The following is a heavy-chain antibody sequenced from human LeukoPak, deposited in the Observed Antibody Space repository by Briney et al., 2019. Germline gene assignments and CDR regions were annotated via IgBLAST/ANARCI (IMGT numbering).Heavy chain of an antibody. Sequence: GESPMISCKGSGYSFTNYLIGWVRQMPGKGLEWMGIIYPGDSDTRYSPSFQGQVTISADKSSSTAYLQWSSLKASDTAMYYCARPRGYGGKYDAFDISGEETKVTVSS. CDR2: IYPGDSDT. V-gene: IGHV5-51*01. D-gene: IGHD4-23*01. J-gene: IGHJ3*02. CDR1: GYSFTNYL. CDR3: ARPRGYGGKYDAFDI.